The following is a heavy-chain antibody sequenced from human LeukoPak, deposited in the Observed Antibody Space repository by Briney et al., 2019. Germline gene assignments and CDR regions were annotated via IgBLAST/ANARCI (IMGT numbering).Heavy chain of an antibody. CDR1: DYSISSAYY. Sequence: SETLSLTCTVSDYSISSAYYWGWIRQPPGKGLEWIGSVSHTGSTFYNPSLKSRVTISLDTSKNQFSLNLTSVTAADTALYYCARSNSFDYWGQGTLVTVSS. J-gene: IGHJ4*02. V-gene: IGHV4-38-2*02. CDR3: ARSNSFDY. CDR2: VSHTGST.